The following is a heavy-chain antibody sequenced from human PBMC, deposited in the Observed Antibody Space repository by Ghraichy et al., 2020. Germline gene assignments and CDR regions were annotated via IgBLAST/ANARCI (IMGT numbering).Heavy chain of an antibody. CDR3: ARSLWSGHSHAAFYI. D-gene: IGHD3-3*01. J-gene: IGHJ3*02. CDR2: VNGSGGTT. CDR1: GFTFTSYA. V-gene: IGHV3-23*01. Sequence: GGSLRLSCAASGFTFTSYAMSWVRQAPGKGLEWVSTVNGSGGTTDYVDSVKGRFTISRDNSKNTLYLQMNSLRVEDTAVYYCARSLWSGHSHAAFYIWGQETLVTVSS.